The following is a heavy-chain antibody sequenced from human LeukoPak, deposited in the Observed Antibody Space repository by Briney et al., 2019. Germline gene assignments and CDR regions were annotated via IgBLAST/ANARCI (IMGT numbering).Heavy chain of an antibody. D-gene: IGHD3-22*01. J-gene: IGHJ5*02. CDR1: GGSINGSSYY. V-gene: IGHV4-39*07. CDR2: SNHVGNT. Sequence: SETLSLTCTVSGGSINGSSYYWGWIRQSPGKGLEWIGESNHVGNTKYNPSLKSRVAVSTDTSKNRFSLELTSVTAADTAVYYCARSNFYDNSGHYSDLWGQGTLVTVSS. CDR3: ARSNFYDNSGHYSDL.